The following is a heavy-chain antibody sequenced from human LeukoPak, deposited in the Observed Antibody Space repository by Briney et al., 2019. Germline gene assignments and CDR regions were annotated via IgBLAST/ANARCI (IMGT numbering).Heavy chain of an antibody. CDR1: GVSISSDY. CDR2: IYYSGST. Sequence: PSETLSLTCTVSGVSISSDYWSWIRQPPGKGLEWIAHIYYSGSTNYNPSLMSRVTISVDTSKNQFSLKVTSVTAADTAVYYCARHGGPGGPAGMDVWGQGTTVIVSS. CDR3: ARHGGPGGPAGMDV. V-gene: IGHV4-59*08. J-gene: IGHJ6*02. D-gene: IGHD3-16*01.